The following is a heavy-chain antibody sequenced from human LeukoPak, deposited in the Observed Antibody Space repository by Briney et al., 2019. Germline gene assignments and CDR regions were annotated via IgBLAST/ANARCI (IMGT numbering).Heavy chain of an antibody. CDR2: IYYSGST. CDR1: GGSISSYY. J-gene: IGHJ3*02. V-gene: IGHV4-59*12. CDR3: ANRLLRSGTGAFDI. D-gene: IGHD1-1*01. Sequence: PSETLSLTCTVSGGSISSYYWSWIRQPPGKGLEWIGYIYYSGSTYYNPSLKSRVTISVDRSKNQFSLKLSSVTAADTALYFCANRLLRSGTGAFDIWGQGTVVIVSS.